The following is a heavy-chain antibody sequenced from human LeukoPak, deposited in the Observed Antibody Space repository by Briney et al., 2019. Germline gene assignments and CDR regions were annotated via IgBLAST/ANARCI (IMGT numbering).Heavy chain of an antibody. CDR2: IKQDGSEK. Sequence: GGSLRLSCAASGFTFSSYWMSWVRQAPGKGLEWVANIKQDGSEKYYVDSVKGRFTISRDNAKNSLYLQMNSLRVEDTAVYYCARRSRVYGSGSYSVDYWGQGTLVTVSS. D-gene: IGHD3-10*01. V-gene: IGHV3-7*01. CDR1: GFTFSSYW. J-gene: IGHJ4*02. CDR3: ARRSRVYGSGSYSVDY.